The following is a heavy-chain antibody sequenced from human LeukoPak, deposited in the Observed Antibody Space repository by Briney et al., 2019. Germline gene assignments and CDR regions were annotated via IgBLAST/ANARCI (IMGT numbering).Heavy chain of an antibody. CDR3: APTTRGYSGSVPY. Sequence: GGSLRLSCAASGFTFSSYGMHWVRQAPGKGLEWVSAISGSGGSTYYADSVKGRFTISRDNSKNTLYLQMNSLRAEDTAVYYCAPTTRGYSGSVPYWGQGTLVTVSS. J-gene: IGHJ4*02. CDR2: ISGSGGST. D-gene: IGHD5-12*01. V-gene: IGHV3-23*01. CDR1: GFTFSSYG.